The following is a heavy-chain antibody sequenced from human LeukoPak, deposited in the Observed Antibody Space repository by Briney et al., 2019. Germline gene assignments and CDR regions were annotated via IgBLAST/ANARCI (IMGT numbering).Heavy chain of an antibody. Sequence: GGSLRLSCAASGFTFSSYGMHWVRQAPGKGLEWVAVISYDGSNKYYADSVKGRFTISRDNSKSTLYLQMNSLRAEDTAMYYCAKDPWRAEAVPAGFDYWSQGTLVTVSS. J-gene: IGHJ4*02. CDR1: GFTFSSYG. D-gene: IGHD6-19*01. V-gene: IGHV3-30*18. CDR2: ISYDGSNK. CDR3: AKDPWRAEAVPAGFDY.